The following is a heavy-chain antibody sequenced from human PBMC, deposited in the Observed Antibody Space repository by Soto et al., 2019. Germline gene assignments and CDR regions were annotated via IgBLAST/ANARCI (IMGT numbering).Heavy chain of an antibody. CDR2: ISYSGST. D-gene: IGHD3-16*02. V-gene: IGHV4-30-4*01. CDR1: GGSISSDDYY. CDR3: ARGDYDYVWGSYRPPSFDY. Sequence: QVQLQESGPGLVKPSQTLSLTCTVSGGSISSDDYYWSWIRQPPGKGLEWIGYISYSGSTYYNSSLKSRITISVDTSKNQFSLRLSSVTAADTAVYYCARGDYDYVWGSYRPPSFDYWGQGTLVTVSS. J-gene: IGHJ4*02.